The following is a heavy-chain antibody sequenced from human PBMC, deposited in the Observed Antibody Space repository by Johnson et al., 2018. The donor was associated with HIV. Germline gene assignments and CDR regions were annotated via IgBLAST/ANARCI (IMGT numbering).Heavy chain of an antibody. Sequence: QVQLVESGGGVVQPGRSLRLSCAASGFTFTNYGMHWVRQAPGKGLEWVAVISYDGSNKYYADSVKGRFTISRDNSKNTLYLQMNSLRAEDTAVYYCARGRSSTRPSDLGSGAFKIWGQGTRVTVSS. J-gene: IGHJ3*02. CDR3: ARGRSSTRPSDLGSGAFKI. CDR1: GFTFTNYG. D-gene: IGHD2-2*01. CDR2: ISYDGSNK. V-gene: IGHV3-30*03.